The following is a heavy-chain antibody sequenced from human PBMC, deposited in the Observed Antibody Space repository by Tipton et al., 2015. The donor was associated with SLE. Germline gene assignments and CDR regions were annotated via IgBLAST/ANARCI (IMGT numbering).Heavy chain of an antibody. D-gene: IGHD4/OR15-4a*01. CDR3: AKEQDDYAGQGSFYI. Sequence: SLRLSCAASGFTFSNYGIHWVRQPPVKGLEWVAVIWYDGRNKYYADSVKGRFTISSDHSKNTVYLQMNSLRAEDTVMYYCAKEQDDYAGQGSFYIWGPGRMVSVSP. J-gene: IGHJ3*02. CDR2: IWYDGRNK. CDR1: GFTFSNYG. V-gene: IGHV3-33*06.